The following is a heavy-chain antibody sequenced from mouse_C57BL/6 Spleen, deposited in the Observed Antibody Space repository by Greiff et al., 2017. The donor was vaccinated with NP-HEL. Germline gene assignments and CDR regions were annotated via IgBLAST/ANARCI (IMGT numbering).Heavy chain of an antibody. CDR2: ISSGGSYT. V-gene: IGHV5-6*01. Sequence: EVHLVESGGDLVKPGGSLKLSCAASGFTFSSYGMSWVRQTPDKRLEWVATISSGGSYTYYPDSVKGRFTISRDNAKNTLYLQMSSLKSEDTAMYYCASYGNFDYWGQGTTLTVSS. CDR1: GFTFSSYG. J-gene: IGHJ2*01. CDR3: ASYGNFDY. D-gene: IGHD2-1*01.